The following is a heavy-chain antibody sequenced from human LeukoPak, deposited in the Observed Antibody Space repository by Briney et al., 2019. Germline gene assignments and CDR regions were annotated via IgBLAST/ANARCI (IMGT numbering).Heavy chain of an antibody. Sequence: PSETLSPTCTVSSFSVTTDSYCWSWIRQPPGKGLEWIGYDYCGGNTNYDPSLKRRVTISVDTSKNQFSLTLTSVTAADTAVYFCARDHFGSLDSWGQGILVTVSS. V-gene: IGHV4-61*01. CDR2: DYCGGNT. CDR1: SFSVTTDSYC. CDR3: ARDHFGSLDS. J-gene: IGHJ4*02. D-gene: IGHD3-10*01.